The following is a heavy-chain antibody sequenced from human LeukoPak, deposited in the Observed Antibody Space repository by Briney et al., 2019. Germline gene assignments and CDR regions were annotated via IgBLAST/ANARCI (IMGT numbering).Heavy chain of an antibody. Sequence: SETLSLTCTVSGYSITSGYYWGWIRQPLGKGLEWIGSASHSGSTYYNPSLKSRVTISGDTSENQFSLKLSSVTAADTAVYYCARVHVGVLINYYYYYMDVWGKGTPVTVSS. V-gene: IGHV4-38-2*02. J-gene: IGHJ6*03. D-gene: IGHD3-3*01. CDR1: GYSITSGYY. CDR2: ASHSGST. CDR3: ARVHVGVLINYYYYYMDV.